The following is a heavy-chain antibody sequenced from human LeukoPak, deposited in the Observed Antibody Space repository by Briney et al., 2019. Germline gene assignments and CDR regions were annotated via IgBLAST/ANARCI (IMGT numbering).Heavy chain of an antibody. CDR1: GFTFSSYG. CDR2: IRYDGSNK. D-gene: IGHD1-26*01. V-gene: IGHV3-30*02. Sequence: GGSLRLSCAASGFTFSSYGVHWVRQAPGKGLEWVAFIRYDGSNKYYADSVKGRFTISRDNSKNTLYLQMNSLRAEDTAVYYCARDRAEGATYRSFVLDYWGQGTLVTVSS. CDR3: ARDRAEGATYRSFVLDY. J-gene: IGHJ4*02.